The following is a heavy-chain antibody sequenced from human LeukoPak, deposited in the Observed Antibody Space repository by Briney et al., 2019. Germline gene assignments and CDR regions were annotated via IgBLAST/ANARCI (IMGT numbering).Heavy chain of an antibody. J-gene: IGHJ3*01. D-gene: IGHD6-13*01. CDR1: GYNFTSYT. Sequence: GASVKVSFKASGYNFTSYTISWVRRAPGQGLEWMGWISAYNGNTNYGQKLQGRVTMTTDTSTSTAYMELRSLRPDDTAVYYCARDEGAPIAAANVWGRGTMVTVSS. CDR3: ARDEGAPIAAANV. CDR2: ISAYNGNT. V-gene: IGHV1-18*01.